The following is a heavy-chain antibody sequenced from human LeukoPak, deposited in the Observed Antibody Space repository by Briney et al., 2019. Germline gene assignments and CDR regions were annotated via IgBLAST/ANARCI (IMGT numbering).Heavy chain of an antibody. J-gene: IGHJ4*02. CDR1: GYTFTGYY. CDR2: INPNSGGT. D-gene: IGHD3-9*01. V-gene: IGHV1-2*02. Sequence: ASVKVSCKASGYTFTGYYMHWVRQAPGQGLEWMGWINPNSGGTNYAQKFQGRVTMTRDTSISTAYMELSRLRSDDTAVYYCARDYDILTGYYMDYWGRGTLVTVSS. CDR3: ARDYDILTGYYMDY.